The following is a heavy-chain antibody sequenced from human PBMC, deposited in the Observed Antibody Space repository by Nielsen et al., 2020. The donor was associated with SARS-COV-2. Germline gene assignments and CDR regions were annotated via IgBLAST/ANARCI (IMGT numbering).Heavy chain of an antibody. CDR2: IHHSGRT. D-gene: IGHD3-16*01. V-gene: IGHV4-30-2*01. CDR3: ARGGRITFGGADDAFDI. Sequence: LRLSCAVSGGSISSGGYSWSWIRQPPGKGLEWIGYIHHSGRTYYNPSLKSRVTISVDRSKNQFSLKLSSVTAADTAVYYCARGGRITFGGADDAFDIWGQGTMVTVSS. J-gene: IGHJ3*02. CDR1: GGSISSGGYS.